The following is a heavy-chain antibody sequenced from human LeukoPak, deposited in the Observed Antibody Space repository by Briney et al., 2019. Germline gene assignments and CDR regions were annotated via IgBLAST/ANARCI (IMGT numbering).Heavy chain of an antibody. V-gene: IGHV3-64*01. CDR2: ILGNGGSP. CDR1: GFIFSSYP. D-gene: IGHD3-16*01. Sequence: PGGSLRLSCAASGFIFSSYPMHWVRQAPGKGLEYVSSILGNGGSPQYANSVKGRFTISRDNSKNTLHLQMGSLRADDMAVYYCARDRVGGWAFDIWGQGTMVTVSS. CDR3: ARDRVGGWAFDI. J-gene: IGHJ3*02.